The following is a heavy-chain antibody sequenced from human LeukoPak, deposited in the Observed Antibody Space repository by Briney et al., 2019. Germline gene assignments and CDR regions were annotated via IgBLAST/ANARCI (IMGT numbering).Heavy chain of an antibody. J-gene: IGHJ4*02. D-gene: IGHD3-9*01. CDR2: IRGSGEST. Sequence: GGSLRLSCAASGFTYSSYAMSWVRQAPGRGLEWVSSIRGSGESTYYTDSVKGRFTISRDNSKNTLYLQMNSLRGEDTAVYYCAQVRADFGRYFGSWGRGTLVTVSS. CDR3: AQVRADFGRYFGS. CDR1: GFTYSSYA. V-gene: IGHV3-23*01.